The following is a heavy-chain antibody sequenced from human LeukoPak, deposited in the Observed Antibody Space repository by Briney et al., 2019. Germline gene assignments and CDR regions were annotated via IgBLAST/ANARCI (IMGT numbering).Heavy chain of an antibody. CDR2: IYPGDSDT. D-gene: IGHD3-16*01. CDR3: ARVLIRADEIDY. V-gene: IGHV5-51*01. CDR1: VYRFTSYW. J-gene: IGHJ4*02. Sequence: GESLKISCKGSVYRFTSYWIAWVRQMPGKGLEWMGTIYPGDSDTRYSPSFQGQVTISADKSISTAYLQWSSLKASDTAMYYCARVLIRADEIDYWGQGTLVTVSS.